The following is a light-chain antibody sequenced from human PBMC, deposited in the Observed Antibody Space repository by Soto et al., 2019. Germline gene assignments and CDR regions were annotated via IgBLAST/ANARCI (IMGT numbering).Light chain of an antibody. Sequence: EIVLTQSPGTLSLSPGERATLSCRASQSVSSNYLAWYQQKPGQAPRLLIYGASSRATGIPDRFSGSVSGSDFAHTMSRLETVDFAVYYCQQYVGLPRMTFGVGNKVEIK. CDR2: GAS. CDR1: QSVSSNY. CDR3: QQYVGLPRMT. J-gene: IGKJ4*01. V-gene: IGKV3-20*01.